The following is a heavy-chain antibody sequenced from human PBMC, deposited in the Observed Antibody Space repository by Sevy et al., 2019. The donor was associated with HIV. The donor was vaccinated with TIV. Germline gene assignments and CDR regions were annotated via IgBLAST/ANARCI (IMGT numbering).Heavy chain of an antibody. Sequence: GGSLRLSCAASGFTFSDYSMSWIRQAPGKGLEGVSYIRRSGSTINYADSVKGRFTISRDNAKNSLYLQINSLRAEDTAVYYCARENTMIEEPGWFDPWGQGTLVTVSS. D-gene: IGHD3-22*01. CDR1: GFTFSDYS. J-gene: IGHJ5*02. CDR3: ARENTMIEEPGWFDP. CDR2: IRRSGSTI. V-gene: IGHV3-11*01.